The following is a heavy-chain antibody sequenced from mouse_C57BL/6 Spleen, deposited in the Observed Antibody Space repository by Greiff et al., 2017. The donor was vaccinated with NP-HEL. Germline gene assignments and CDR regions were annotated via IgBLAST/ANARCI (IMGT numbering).Heavy chain of an antibody. CDR1: GYTFTGYW. V-gene: IGHV1-9*01. J-gene: IGHJ3*01. CDR2: LLPGSGST. Sequence: VQRVESGAELMKPGASVKLSCKATGYTFTGYWIEWVKQRPGHGLEWIGELLPGSGSTNYNEKFKGKATFTADTSSNTAYMQLSSLTTEDSAIYYCASGVSYYSISWFAYWGQGTLVTVSA. CDR3: ASGVSYYSISWFAY. D-gene: IGHD2-5*01.